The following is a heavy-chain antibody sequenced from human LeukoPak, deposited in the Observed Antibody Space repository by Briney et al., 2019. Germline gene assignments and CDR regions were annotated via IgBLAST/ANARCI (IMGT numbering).Heavy chain of an antibody. CDR2: IRSKPNSYAT. Sequence: GGSLRLSCAASGFTFSGSAMHWVRQASGKVLEWVGRIRSKPNSYATAYAAWVKGRFTISRDDSKNTAYLQMNSLKTEDTAVYYCTSLRGGITMVRGVMNWGQGTLVTVSS. D-gene: IGHD3-10*01. CDR1: GFTFSGSA. V-gene: IGHV3-73*01. J-gene: IGHJ4*02. CDR3: TSLRGGITMVRGVMN.